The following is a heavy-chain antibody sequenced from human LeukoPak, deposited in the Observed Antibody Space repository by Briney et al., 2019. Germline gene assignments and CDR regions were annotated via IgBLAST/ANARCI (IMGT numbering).Heavy chain of an antibody. CDR2: IIPIFGTA. V-gene: IGHV1-69*13. CDR3: ARGPSHIAVTSYYYYYYMDL. CDR1: GGTFSNYA. Sequence: GASVKVSCKASGGTFSNYAISWVRQAPGQGLEWMGGIIPIFGTANYAQKFLGRVTITADESTSTAYMELSSLRSEDTAVYYCARGPSHIAVTSYYYYYYMDLWGKGTTVTVSS. J-gene: IGHJ6*03. D-gene: IGHD6-19*01.